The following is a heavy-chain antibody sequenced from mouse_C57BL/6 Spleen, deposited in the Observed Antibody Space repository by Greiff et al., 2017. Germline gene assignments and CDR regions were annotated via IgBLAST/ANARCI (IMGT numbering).Heavy chain of an antibody. D-gene: IGHD2-3*01. CDR2: IYPRSGNT. CDR1: GYTFTSYG. J-gene: IGHJ4*01. CDR3: ARRGYYARAYAMDY. V-gene: IGHV1-81*01. Sequence: QVQLQQSGAELARPGASVKLSCTASGYTFTSYGISWVKQRPGQGLEWIGEIYPRSGNTYYTEKFKGKATLTADKSSSTAYMELRSLTSEDSAVYFCARRGYYARAYAMDYWGQGTSVTVSS.